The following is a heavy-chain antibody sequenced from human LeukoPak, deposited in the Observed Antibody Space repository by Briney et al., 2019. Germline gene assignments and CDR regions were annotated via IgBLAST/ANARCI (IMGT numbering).Heavy chain of an antibody. CDR3: ARVVGIAVAGIEY. CDR1: GYTFTGYY. J-gene: IGHJ4*02. Sequence: ASVKVSCKASGYTFTGYYMHWVRQAPGQGLERMGWTNPNSGGTNYAQKFQGRVTMTRDTSISTAYMELSRLRSDDTAVYYCARVVGIAVAGIEYWGQGTLVTVSS. D-gene: IGHD6-19*01. V-gene: IGHV1-2*02. CDR2: TNPNSGGT.